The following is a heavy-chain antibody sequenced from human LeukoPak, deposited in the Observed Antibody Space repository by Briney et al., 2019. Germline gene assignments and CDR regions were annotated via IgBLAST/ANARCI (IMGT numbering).Heavy chain of an antibody. V-gene: IGHV1-2*02. CDR2: INPNSGGT. Sequence: ASVKVSCKAPGYTFTGYYMHWVRQAPGQGLEWMGWINPNSGGTNYAQKLQGRVTMTRDTSISTAYMELSSLRSDDTAVYYCARDLSDYDMLTGYRIHWFDPWGQGTLVTVSS. D-gene: IGHD3-9*01. J-gene: IGHJ5*02. CDR3: ARDLSDYDMLTGYRIHWFDP. CDR1: GYTFTGYY.